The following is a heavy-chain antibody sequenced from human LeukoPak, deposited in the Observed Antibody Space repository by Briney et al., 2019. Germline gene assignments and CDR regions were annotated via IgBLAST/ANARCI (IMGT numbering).Heavy chain of an antibody. CDR2: IKSKTDGGTT. J-gene: IGHJ4*02. CDR1: GFTFSNAW. D-gene: IGHD3-16*01. Sequence: PGGSLRLSCAASGFTFSNAWMSWVRQAPGKGLEWVGRIKSKTDGGTTDYAAPVKGRFTISRDDSKNTVSLQMNSVKTEDTAVYYCARANYIWGSFPTALDYWGQGTLVTVSS. CDR3: ARANYIWGSFPTALDY. V-gene: IGHV3-15*01.